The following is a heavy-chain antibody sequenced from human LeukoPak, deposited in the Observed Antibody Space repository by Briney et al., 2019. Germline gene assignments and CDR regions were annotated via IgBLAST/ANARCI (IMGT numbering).Heavy chain of an antibody. CDR1: GFTVSSNY. CDR3: ARRTPARGSDF. Sequence: GGSLRLSCAASGFTVSSNYMSWVRQAPGKGLEWVSVIYSGGSTYYADSVKGRFTISRDNSKNTLYLQMNSLRAEDTAVYYCARRTPARGSDFWGQGTLVTVSS. D-gene: IGHD3-10*01. V-gene: IGHV3-53*01. CDR2: IYSGGST. J-gene: IGHJ4*02.